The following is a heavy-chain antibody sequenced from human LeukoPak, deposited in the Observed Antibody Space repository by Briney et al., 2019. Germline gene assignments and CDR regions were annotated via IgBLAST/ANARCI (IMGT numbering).Heavy chain of an antibody. D-gene: IGHD3-22*01. J-gene: IGHJ4*02. CDR2: IYTSGST. CDR1: GGSISSGSYY. Sequence: SETLSLTCTVSGGSISSGSYYWSWIRQPAGKGLEWIGRIYTSGSTNYNPSLKSRVTISVDTSKNQFSLKLSSVTAADTAVYYCATGYYYDSSGYRDYWGQGTLVTVSS. V-gene: IGHV4-61*02. CDR3: ATGYYYDSSGYRDY.